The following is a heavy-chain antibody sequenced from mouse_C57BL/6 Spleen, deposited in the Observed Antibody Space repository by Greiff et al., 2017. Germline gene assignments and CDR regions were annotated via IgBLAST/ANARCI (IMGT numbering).Heavy chain of an antibody. D-gene: IGHD2-4*01. Sequence: EVQGVESGGGLVQPGGSLSLSCAASGFTFTDYYMSWVRQPPGKALEWLGFIRNKANGYTTEYSASVKGRFTIFSDNSQSILYLQMNALRAEDSATYYCARSLNDDYDVDWFAYWGQGTLVTVSA. J-gene: IGHJ3*01. CDR2: IRNKANGYTT. V-gene: IGHV7-3*01. CDR3: ARSLNDDYDVDWFAY. CDR1: GFTFTDYY.